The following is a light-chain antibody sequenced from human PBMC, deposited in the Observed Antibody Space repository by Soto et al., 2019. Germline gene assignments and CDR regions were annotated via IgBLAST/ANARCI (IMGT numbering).Light chain of an antibody. Sequence: QSALTQPASVSGSPGQSITISCTGTSSDVGGYNFVSWYQQHPGKAPKLMIYDVINRPSGVPNRFSGSKSGNTASLTISGLQAEYEADYYCNSCTSTNTYVFGTGTKVTVL. CDR2: DVI. CDR1: SSDVGGYNF. V-gene: IGLV2-14*03. J-gene: IGLJ1*01. CDR3: NSCTSTNTYV.